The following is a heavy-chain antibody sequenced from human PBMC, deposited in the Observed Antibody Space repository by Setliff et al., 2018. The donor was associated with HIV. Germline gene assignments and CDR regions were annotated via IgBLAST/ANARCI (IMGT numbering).Heavy chain of an antibody. CDR3: AHTPVSWDQYFFDY. V-gene: IGHV2-5*01. CDR2: IYWNDHK. CDR1: GFSLSTSGVG. J-gene: IGHJ4*02. D-gene: IGHD1-26*01. Sequence: SGPTLVNPTQTLTLTCTFSGFSLSTSGVGVGWIRQPPGKALEWLAVIYWNDHKYYSPSLRSRLTVTRDASKNQVVLTVPNVAPVDTATYFCAHTPVSWDQYFFDYWGQGTLVTVSS.